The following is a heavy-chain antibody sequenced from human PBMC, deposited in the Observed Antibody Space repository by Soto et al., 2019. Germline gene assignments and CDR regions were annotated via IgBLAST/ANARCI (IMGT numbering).Heavy chain of an antibody. D-gene: IGHD3-10*01. Sequence: QVQLQESGPGLAKPSQTLSLTCTVSGGSISSGGYYWSWIRQHPGKGLEWIGYIYYSGSTYYNPSLKSRVTISVDTSKNQFSLKLRSVIAADTAVYYCARGVTMVRGVIHTPDFDYWGQGTLVTVSS. V-gene: IGHV4-31*03. CDR2: IYYSGST. J-gene: IGHJ4*02. CDR3: ARGVTMVRGVIHTPDFDY. CDR1: GGSISSGGYY.